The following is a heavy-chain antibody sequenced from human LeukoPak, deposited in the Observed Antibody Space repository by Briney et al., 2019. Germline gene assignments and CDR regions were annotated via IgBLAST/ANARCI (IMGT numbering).Heavy chain of an antibody. J-gene: IGHJ4*02. CDR2: IPFDGSDE. Sequence: GGSLRLSCEVSGFRLTTYGTHWVRQAPGKGLEWVAYIPFDGSDEYYVDSVKGRFSISRDNSKNTLFLQMNSLRAEDTAVYYCARELPFDYWGQGTLVTVSS. CDR3: ARELPFDY. D-gene: IGHD2-15*01. V-gene: IGHV3-30*02. CDR1: GFRLTTYG.